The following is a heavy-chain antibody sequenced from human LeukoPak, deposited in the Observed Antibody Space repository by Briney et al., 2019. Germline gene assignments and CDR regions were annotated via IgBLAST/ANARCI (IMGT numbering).Heavy chain of an antibody. CDR2: IYSGGTT. Sequence: GGSLRLSCAGSGFSFRDYYMSWVRQAPGKGLEWVSVIYSGGTTNYADSVKGRFTISRDNSKNTLFLQMNSLRAEDTAVYYCARGGYSSSWYHFDYWGQGTLVTVSS. J-gene: IGHJ4*02. D-gene: IGHD6-13*01. CDR1: GFSFRDYY. V-gene: IGHV3-53*01. CDR3: ARGGYSSSWYHFDY.